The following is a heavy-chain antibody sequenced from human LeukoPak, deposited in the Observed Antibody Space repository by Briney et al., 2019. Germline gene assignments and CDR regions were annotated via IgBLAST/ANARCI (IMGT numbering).Heavy chain of an antibody. CDR2: IKQDGGQK. D-gene: IGHD3-22*01. Sequence: GGSLRLSCAASGFTFSTYWMSWVRQAPGKGLEWVANIKQDGGQKYYVDSVKGRSTTSRDNAKNSLHLQMNSLRAEDTAVYYCARDYASRYYDSSGYGYFDYWGQGTLVTVSS. V-gene: IGHV3-7*01. CDR3: ARDYASRYYDSSGYGYFDY. CDR1: GFTFSTYW. J-gene: IGHJ4*02.